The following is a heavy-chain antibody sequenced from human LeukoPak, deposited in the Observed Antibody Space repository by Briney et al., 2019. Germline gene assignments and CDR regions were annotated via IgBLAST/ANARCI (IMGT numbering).Heavy chain of an antibody. V-gene: IGHV3-30*18. J-gene: IGHJ4*02. D-gene: IGHD3-3*01. CDR3: AKVSGAFYYVFSSSFDS. Sequence: GGSLRLSCAASGFTFSSYGMHWVRQAPGKGLEWVAVISYDGSNKYYADSVKGRFTISRDNSKNTLYLQMNSLRAEDTAVYYCAKVSGAFYYVFSSSFDSWAKGTLVPVPS. CDR1: GFTFSSYG. CDR2: ISYDGSNK.